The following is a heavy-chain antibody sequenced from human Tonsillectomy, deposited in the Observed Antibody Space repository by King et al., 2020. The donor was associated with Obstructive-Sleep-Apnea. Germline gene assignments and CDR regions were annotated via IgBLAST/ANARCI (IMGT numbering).Heavy chain of an antibody. CDR3: AREIAVEGHGWFDP. CDR1: CGSISSGGYY. J-gene: IGHJ5*02. D-gene: IGHD6-19*01. Sequence: VQLQESGPGLVKPSQTLSLTCAVSCGSISSGGYYWSWSHQPPGKGLEWIVYIYYSGITYYTPSLKSRVTISVDTSENQVSLRLSSVTAADTAVYYCAREIAVEGHGWFDPWGQGTLVTVSS. CDR2: IYYSGIT. V-gene: IGHV4-31*11.